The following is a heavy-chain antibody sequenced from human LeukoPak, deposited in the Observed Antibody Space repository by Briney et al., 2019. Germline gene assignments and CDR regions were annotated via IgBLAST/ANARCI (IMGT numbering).Heavy chain of an antibody. CDR1: GFTFSGFC. V-gene: IGHV3-48*01. Sequence: GGSLRLSCTASGFTFSGFCMRWVRQAPGKGLEWLSYISTSSRSTYYADSVKGRFTISRDNAKNTLFLDMHSLRPGDSAVYYCARSAVRGGACDYWGQGTLLTVSS. D-gene: IGHD3-10*01. J-gene: IGHJ4*02. CDR3: ARSAVRGGACDY. CDR2: ISTSSRST.